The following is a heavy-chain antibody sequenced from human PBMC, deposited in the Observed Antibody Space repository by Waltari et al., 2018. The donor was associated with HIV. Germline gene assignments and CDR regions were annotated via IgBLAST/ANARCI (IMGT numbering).Heavy chain of an antibody. D-gene: IGHD2-8*01. CDR2: ISSNSSTI. V-gene: IGHV3-48*02. Sequence: EVQLVESGGGLVQPGGSLRLSWLASGFTFSYHAMNWVRQAPGKGLEWISYISSNSSTIYHAESVKGRFTISRDNAKNSLYLQMNSLRDEDTAVYYCVRVGTSFDFWGQGTLVTVSS. J-gene: IGHJ4*02. CDR1: GFTFSYHA. CDR3: VRVGTSFDF.